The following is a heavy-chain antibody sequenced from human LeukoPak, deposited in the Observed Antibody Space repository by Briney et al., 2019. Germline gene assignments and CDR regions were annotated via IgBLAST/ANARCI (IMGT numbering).Heavy chain of an antibody. V-gene: IGHV3-23*01. D-gene: IGHD3-16*02. CDR1: GFTFNIYA. Sequence: GGSLRLSCAASGFTFNIYAMNWVRQAPGKGLEWVSGISGSGGITNYADSVKGRFTISRDNSKSTLYLQMNSLRAEDTAVYYCAKDREITFGGVIVIPRAFDFWGQGTMVTVSS. CDR3: AKDREITFGGVIVIPRAFDF. CDR2: ISGSGGIT. J-gene: IGHJ3*01.